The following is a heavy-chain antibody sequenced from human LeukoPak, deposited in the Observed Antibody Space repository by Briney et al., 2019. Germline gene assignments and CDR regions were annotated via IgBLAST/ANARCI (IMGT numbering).Heavy chain of an antibody. CDR2: IRSKAYGETT. D-gene: IGHD3-22*01. J-gene: IGHJ6*02. CDR3: TRAYDSSGFLHYFGMDV. V-gene: IGHV3-49*03. Sequence: GRSLRLSCTASGFTFGDYAMSWFRQAPGKGLEWVGFIRSKAYGETTEYAASVKGRFTISRDDSKSIAYLQVNSLKTEDTAVYYCTRAYDSSGFLHYFGMDVWGQGTTVTVSS. CDR1: GFTFGDYA.